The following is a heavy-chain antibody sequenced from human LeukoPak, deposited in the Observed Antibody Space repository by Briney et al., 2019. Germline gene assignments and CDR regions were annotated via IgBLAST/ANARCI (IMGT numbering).Heavy chain of an antibody. Sequence: SETLSLTCTVSGGSISSGDYYWSWIRQPPGKGLEWIGYIYYSGSTYYNPSLKSRVTISVDTSKNQFSLKLSSVTAADTAVYCCARGDRTIVFDYWGQGTLVTVSS. V-gene: IGHV4-30-4*08. J-gene: IGHJ4*02. CDR2: IYYSGST. CDR3: ARGDRTIVFDY. CDR1: GGSISSGDYY. D-gene: IGHD3-16*02.